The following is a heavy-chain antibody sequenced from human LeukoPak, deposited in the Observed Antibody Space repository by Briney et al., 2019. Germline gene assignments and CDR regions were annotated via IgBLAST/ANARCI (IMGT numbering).Heavy chain of an antibody. CDR2: IYYSGST. CDR1: GGSISSSSYY. J-gene: IGHJ5*02. CDR3: ARGVRSSSRYKWFDP. Sequence: SETLSLTCTVSGGSISSSSYYWGWIRQPPGKGLEWIGSIYYSGSTYYNPSLKCRVTISVDTSKNQFSLKLSSVTAADTAVYYCARGVRSSSRYKWFDPWGQGTLVTVSS. D-gene: IGHD6-13*01. V-gene: IGHV4-39*01.